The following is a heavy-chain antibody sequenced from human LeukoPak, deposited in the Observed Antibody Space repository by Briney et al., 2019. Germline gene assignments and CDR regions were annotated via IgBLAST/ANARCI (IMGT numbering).Heavy chain of an antibody. J-gene: IGHJ4*02. CDR3: ARATVTFTFDY. CDR1: GGSISSYY. D-gene: IGHD4-11*01. V-gene: IGHV4-59*01. CDR2: IYYSGST. Sequence: PSETLSLTCTVTGGSISSYYWSWNRQPPGKGLEWIGYIYYSGSTNYNPSLKSRVTISVDTSKNQFSLKLSSVTAADTAVYYCARATVTFTFDYWGQGTLVTVSS.